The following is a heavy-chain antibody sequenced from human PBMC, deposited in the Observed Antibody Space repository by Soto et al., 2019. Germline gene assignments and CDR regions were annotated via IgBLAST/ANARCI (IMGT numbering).Heavy chain of an antibody. J-gene: IGHJ4*02. Sequence: EVQLVESGGGLVQPGGSLRLSCAGSGFSFSNHHMHWVRQAPGKGLEYVSGISANGGTIYYANSVKGRFTISRDNSKNTLFLQMGDLRNEDMAVYYCARVRKTYGDYDYWGQGILVTVSS. CDR2: ISANGGTI. CDR1: GFSFSNHH. D-gene: IGHD4-17*01. V-gene: IGHV3-64*01. CDR3: ARVRKTYGDYDY.